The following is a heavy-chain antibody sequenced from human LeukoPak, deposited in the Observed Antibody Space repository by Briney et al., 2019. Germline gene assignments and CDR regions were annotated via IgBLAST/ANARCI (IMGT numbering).Heavy chain of an antibody. D-gene: IGHD1-7*01. CDR1: GFTFSYYG. CDR2: ISYDGSNK. Sequence: GGSLRLSCAASGFTFSYYGMHWVRQAPGKGLEWVAVISYDGSNKYYADSVKGRFTISRDNSKNTLYLQMNSLRAEDTAVYYCAKDTNYDTYYFDYWGQGTLVTVSS. CDR3: AKDTNYDTYYFDY. J-gene: IGHJ4*02. V-gene: IGHV3-30*18.